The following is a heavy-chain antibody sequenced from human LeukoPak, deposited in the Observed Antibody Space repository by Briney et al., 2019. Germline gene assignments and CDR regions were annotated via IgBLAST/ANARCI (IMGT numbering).Heavy chain of an antibody. J-gene: IGHJ6*02. D-gene: IGHD2-2*02. Sequence: GASVKVSCKASGYTFTSYDINWVRQATGQGLEWMGWMNPNSGNTGYAQKFRGRVTMTRNTSISTAYMELSSLRSEDTAVYYCARGYCSSTSCYNFYYYYGMDVWGQGTTVTVSS. CDR3: ARGYCSSTSCYNFYYYYGMDV. CDR1: GYTFTSYD. CDR2: MNPNSGNT. V-gene: IGHV1-8*01.